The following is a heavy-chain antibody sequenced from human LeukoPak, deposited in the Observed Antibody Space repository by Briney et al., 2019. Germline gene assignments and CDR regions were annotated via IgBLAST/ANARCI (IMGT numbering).Heavy chain of an antibody. CDR1: GFTFSSYA. CDR2: ISYDGSDK. CDR3: ARDGVSSGWHINWFDP. D-gene: IGHD6-19*01. Sequence: GGSLRLSCAGSGFTFSSYAMHWVRQAPGKGLEWVAVISYDGSDKYYADSVKGRFTISRDNAKNSLYLQMNSLRAEDTAVYYCARDGVSSGWHINWFDPWGQGTLVTVSS. V-gene: IGHV3-30*04. J-gene: IGHJ5*02.